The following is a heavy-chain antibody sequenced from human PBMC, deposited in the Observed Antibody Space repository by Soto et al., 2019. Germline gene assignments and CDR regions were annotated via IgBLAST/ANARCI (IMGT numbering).Heavy chain of an antibody. Sequence: QVQLVQSGAEVKKPGSSVKVSCKASGGTFSSYAISWVRQAPGQGLEWMGGIIPIFGTANYAQKFQGRVTITXXDXTXTAYMEMSSLRSEDTAVYYCASTMAIAAAGTYGMDVWGQGTTVTVSS. CDR2: IIPIFGTA. J-gene: IGHJ6*02. CDR3: ASTMAIAAAGTYGMDV. CDR1: GGTFSSYA. D-gene: IGHD6-13*01. V-gene: IGHV1-69*05.